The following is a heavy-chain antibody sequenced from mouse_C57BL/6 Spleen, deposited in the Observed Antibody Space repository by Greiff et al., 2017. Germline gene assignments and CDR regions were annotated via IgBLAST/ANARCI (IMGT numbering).Heavy chain of an antibody. CDR1: GYTFTSYW. D-gene: IGHD1-1*01. J-gene: IGHJ3*01. CDR3: ARPRYCGSGLGFAY. Sequence: QVHVKQPGAELVKPGASVKLSCKASGYTFTSYWMHWVKQRPGRGLEWIGRIDPNSGGTKYNEKFKSKATLTVDKPSSTAYMQLSSLTSEDSAVYYCARPRYCGSGLGFAYWGQGTLVTVSA. V-gene: IGHV1-72*01. CDR2: IDPNSGGT.